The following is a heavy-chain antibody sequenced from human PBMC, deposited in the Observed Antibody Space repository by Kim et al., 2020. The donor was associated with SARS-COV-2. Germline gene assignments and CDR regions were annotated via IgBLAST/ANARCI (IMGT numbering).Heavy chain of an antibody. Sequence: GGSLRLSCAASGFTFDDYTMHWVRQAPGKGLEWVSLISWDGGSTYYADSVKGRFTISRDNSKNSLYLQMNSLRTEDTALYYCAKDSRGIVVVPAAIADYYYGMDVWGQGTTVTVSS. CDR1: GFTFDDYT. J-gene: IGHJ6*02. D-gene: IGHD2-2*02. CDR2: ISWDGGST. V-gene: IGHV3-43*01. CDR3: AKDSRGIVVVPAAIADYYYGMDV.